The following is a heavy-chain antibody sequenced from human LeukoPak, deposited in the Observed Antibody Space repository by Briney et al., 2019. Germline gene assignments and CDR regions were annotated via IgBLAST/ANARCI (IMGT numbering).Heavy chain of an antibody. V-gene: IGHV1-2*02. D-gene: IGHD3-22*01. J-gene: IGHJ3*02. CDR1: GYTFTGYY. CDR3: ASSADYYDSSGYRAFDI. Sequence: GASVKVSCKASGYTFTGYYMHWVRQAPGQGLEWMGWINPNSGGTNYAQKLQGRVTMTRDTSISTAYMELSRLRSDDTAVYYCASSADYYDSSGYRAFDIWGQGTMVTVSS. CDR2: INPNSGGT.